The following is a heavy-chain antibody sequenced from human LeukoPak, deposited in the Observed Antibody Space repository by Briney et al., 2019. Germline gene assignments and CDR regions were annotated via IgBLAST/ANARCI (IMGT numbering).Heavy chain of an antibody. J-gene: IGHJ5*02. CDR2: ISYDGSNK. V-gene: IGHV3-30-3*01. D-gene: IGHD3-22*01. CDR1: GFTFSSYA. Sequence: GGSLRLSCAASGFTFSSYAMHWVCQAPGKGVEWVAVISYDGSNKYYADSVKGRFTISRDNSTSTLYLQMHSLRAEDTAVYYCARGSNYYDSSGYGRDWFDPWGQGTLVTVSS. CDR3: ARGSNYYDSSGYGRDWFDP.